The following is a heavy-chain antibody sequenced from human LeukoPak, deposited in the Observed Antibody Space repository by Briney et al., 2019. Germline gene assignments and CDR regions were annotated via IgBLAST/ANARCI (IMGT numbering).Heavy chain of an antibody. CDR2: IGYDGSQK. Sequence: GGSLRLSCAASGFTFSSRAMHGVRQAPGKGLEGVAVIGYDGSQKYYADSVKGRFSISRDNSENTLSLQMNSLRADDTAVYYCTKEGGPMSATTERYSFDHWGRGTLVTVSS. CDR1: GFTFSSRA. J-gene: IGHJ4*02. CDR3: TKEGGPMSATTERYSFDH. V-gene: IGHV3-30*02. D-gene: IGHD4-17*01.